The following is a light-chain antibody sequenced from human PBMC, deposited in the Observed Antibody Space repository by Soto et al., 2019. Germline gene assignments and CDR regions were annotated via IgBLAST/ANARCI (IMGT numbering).Light chain of an antibody. CDR3: QQYGSSGT. CDR2: GTS. V-gene: IGKV3-20*01. CDR1: QSVKSSY. Sequence: EIVLTQSPGTLSLAPGAGAPLSCRASQSVKSSYLAWYQHNPGQAPRLLIFGTSNRATGIPDRFRGGGSGAEFTLTISRLEPEDFAVYYCQQYGSSGTFGQGTKVDIK. J-gene: IGKJ1*01.